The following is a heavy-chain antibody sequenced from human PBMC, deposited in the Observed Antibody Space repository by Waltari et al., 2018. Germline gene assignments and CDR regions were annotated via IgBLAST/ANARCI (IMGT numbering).Heavy chain of an antibody. CDR1: GGTFGSFA. CDR3: ARRQLGGPLDP. V-gene: IGHV1-69*12. Sequence: QVQLVQSGTEVKKPGSSVKVSCKASGGTFGSFALSWVRQAPGQGLEWLGGISPTFGTPNYAAKFQGRVTIAADESTNTVFMELRSLRFEDTAVYFCARRQLGGPLDPWGQGTLVTVSS. CDR2: ISPTFGTP. J-gene: IGHJ5*02. D-gene: IGHD1-1*01.